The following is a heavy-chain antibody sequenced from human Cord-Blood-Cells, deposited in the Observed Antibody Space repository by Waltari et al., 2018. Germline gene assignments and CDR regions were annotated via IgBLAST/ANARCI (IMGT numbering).Heavy chain of an antibody. Sequence: QLQLQESGPGLVKPSETLSLTCTVSGGSISSSSYYWGWIRQPPGKGLEWIGSIYYSGSTSYNPALKIRVTISVDTSKNQFSLKLSSVTAADTAVYYCARQVIAAADAFDIWGQGTMVTVSS. V-gene: IGHV4-39*01. J-gene: IGHJ3*02. CDR1: GGSISSSSYY. CDR2: IYYSGST. D-gene: IGHD6-13*01. CDR3: ARQVIAAADAFDI.